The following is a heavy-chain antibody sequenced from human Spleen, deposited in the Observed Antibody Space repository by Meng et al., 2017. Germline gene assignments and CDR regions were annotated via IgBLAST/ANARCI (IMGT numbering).Heavy chain of an antibody. CDR2: INHSGST. D-gene: IGHD4-11*01. V-gene: IGHV4-34*01. CDR3: ARGPTTMAHDFDY. CDR1: GGSFSDYY. J-gene: IGHJ4*02. Sequence: HVHLHQWGDGLFQPSETLSLTCVVSGGSFSDYYWSWIRQPPGKGLEWIGEINHSGSTNYNPSLESRATISVDTSQNNLSLKLSSVTAADSAVYYCARGPTTMAHDFDYWGQGTLVTVSS.